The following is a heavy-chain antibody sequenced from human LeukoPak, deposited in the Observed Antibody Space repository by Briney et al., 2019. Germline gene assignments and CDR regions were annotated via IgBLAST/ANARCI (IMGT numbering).Heavy chain of an antibody. CDR2: IYYSGST. J-gene: IGHJ4*02. CDR1: GGSISSSSYY. Sequence: SETLSLTCTVSGGSISSSSYYWGWLRQPPGTGLEWLGSIYYSGSTYYNPSLKSRVTISVDTSKNQFSLKLSSVTAADTAVYYCAGTRGMVTGGAYWGQGTLVTVSS. V-gene: IGHV4-39*01. CDR3: AGTRGMVTGGAY. D-gene: IGHD5-18*01.